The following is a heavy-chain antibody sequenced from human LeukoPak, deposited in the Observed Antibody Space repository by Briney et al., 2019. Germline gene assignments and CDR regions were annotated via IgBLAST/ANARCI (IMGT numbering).Heavy chain of an antibody. CDR3: ARIGTTTRGPAGLDV. J-gene: IGHJ6*02. V-gene: IGHV3-48*03. Sequence: GGSLRLSCAASGFTFSSYEMNWVRQAPGKGPEWVSYIASGGGANRFYSESVKGRFTISRDNAKNSLYLHMNSLRAEDMGVYYCARIGTTTRGPAGLDVWGQGTTVTVSS. CDR1: GFTFSSYE. D-gene: IGHD2/OR15-2a*01. CDR2: IASGGGANR.